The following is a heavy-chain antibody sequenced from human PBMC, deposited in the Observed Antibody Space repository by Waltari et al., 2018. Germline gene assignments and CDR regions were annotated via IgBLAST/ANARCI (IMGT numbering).Heavy chain of an antibody. Sequence: QVKLQESGPGLVKPSETLSLTCTVSGGSISSGSYYWAWIRQPPGKGLEWIGNIYYNGNTYYSPSLKSRVTISGDTSKNQFSLKLSSVTAADTALYYCARHGWLVPSDYWGQGTLVTVSS. CDR2: IYYNGNT. CDR1: GGSISSGSYY. V-gene: IGHV4-39*01. J-gene: IGHJ4*02. D-gene: IGHD6-19*01. CDR3: ARHGWLVPSDY.